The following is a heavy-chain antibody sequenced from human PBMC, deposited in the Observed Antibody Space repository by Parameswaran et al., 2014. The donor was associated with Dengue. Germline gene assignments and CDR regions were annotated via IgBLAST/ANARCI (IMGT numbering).Heavy chain of an antibody. CDR3: AGTPGSAWSGYYTFYYYGMDV. CDR2: IYYSGST. V-gene: IGHV4-39*01. J-gene: IGHJ6*02. D-gene: IGHD3-3*01. Sequence: PGKGLEWIGSIYYSGSTYYNPSLKSRVTISVDTSKNQFSLKLSSVTAADTAVYYCAGTPGSAWSGYYTFYYYGMDVWGQGTTVTVSS.